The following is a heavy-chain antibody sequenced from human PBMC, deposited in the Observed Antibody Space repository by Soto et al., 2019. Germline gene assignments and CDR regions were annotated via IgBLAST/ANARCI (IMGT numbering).Heavy chain of an antibody. CDR3: AKDVLPSSGNYYGFFDY. D-gene: IGHD1-26*01. Sequence: EVQLLESGGGLVQPGGSLRLSCAASGFTFSSYAMNWVRQAPGKGLEWVSAISGSGDNTYYAESVKGRFTISRDNSKNTVFLQMNSLRAEDTAVYYCAKDVLPSSGNYYGFFDYWGQGTLVTVSS. CDR1: GFTFSSYA. CDR2: ISGSGDNT. J-gene: IGHJ4*02. V-gene: IGHV3-23*01.